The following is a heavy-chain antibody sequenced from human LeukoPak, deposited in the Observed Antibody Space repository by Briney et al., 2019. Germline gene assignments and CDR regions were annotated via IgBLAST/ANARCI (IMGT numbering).Heavy chain of an antibody. CDR3: ARVDPYQPCMDV. V-gene: IGHV1-18*01. Sequence: GGSVSVSCKASGYTFTSYGISWVRQAPGQGVEWMGWISAYNGNTNYAQKLQGRVTMTTDTSTSTAYMELRSLRSDATAVYYCARVDPYQPCMDVWGQGTTVTVSS. D-gene: IGHD2-2*01. CDR2: ISAYNGNT. CDR1: GYTFTSYG. J-gene: IGHJ6*02.